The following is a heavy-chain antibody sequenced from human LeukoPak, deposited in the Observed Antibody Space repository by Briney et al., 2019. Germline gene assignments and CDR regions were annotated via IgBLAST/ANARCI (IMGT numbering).Heavy chain of an antibody. V-gene: IGHV3-21*01. Sequence: GGSLRLSCAASGCTFSSCNNNWVRHAPGKGLEWVSSTSSSSTFISHADSVMGRFTIYRDNAKNSLYLQTNSLRAEPTSVYDWARGLGRRSIFDYGGQGTLVTVPS. D-gene: IGHD3-16*01. CDR2: TSSSSTFI. CDR3: ARGLGRRSIFDY. CDR1: GCTFSSCN. J-gene: IGHJ4*02.